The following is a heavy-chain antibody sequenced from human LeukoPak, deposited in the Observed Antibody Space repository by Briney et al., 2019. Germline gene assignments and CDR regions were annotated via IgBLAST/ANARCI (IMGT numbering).Heavy chain of an antibody. CDR3: AKGSKTTVTTRPYVDY. Sequence: GGSLRLSCAASGLTFSSHWMHWVRQAPGKGLVWVSRITNDGSSTTYADSVKGRFTISRDNAKNTLYLQMNSLRAEDTAVYYCAKGSKTTVTTRPYVDYWGQGTLVTVSS. CDR1: GLTFSSHW. V-gene: IGHV3-74*01. CDR2: ITNDGSST. D-gene: IGHD4-17*01. J-gene: IGHJ4*02.